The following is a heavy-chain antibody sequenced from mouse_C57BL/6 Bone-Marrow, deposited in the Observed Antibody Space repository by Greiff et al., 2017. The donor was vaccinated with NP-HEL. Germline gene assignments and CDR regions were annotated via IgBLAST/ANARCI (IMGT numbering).Heavy chain of an antibody. CDR1: GFTFSDAW. D-gene: IGHD4-1*01. V-gene: IGHV6-6*01. J-gene: IGHJ4*01. CDR2: IRNKANNHAT. CDR3: TRNWGYAMDY. Sequence: EVQVVESGGGLVQPGGSMKLSCAASGFTFSDAWMDWVRQSPEKGLEWVAEIRNKANNHATYYAESVKGRFTISRDDSKSSVYLQMNSLRAEDTGIYYCTRNWGYAMDYWGQGTSVTVSS.